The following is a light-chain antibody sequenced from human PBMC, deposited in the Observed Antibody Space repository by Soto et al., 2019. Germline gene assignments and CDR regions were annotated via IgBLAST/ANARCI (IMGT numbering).Light chain of an antibody. Sequence: DIHMTQSPSTLSASVGDRVTITCRASQSISVWLAWYQQKPGKAHNLLIYKTSSLETGVPSRFRGSGSGTEFTLTISSLQPDDFATYYCQHYNDYSWTFGQGTKVEIK. J-gene: IGKJ1*01. CDR3: QHYNDYSWT. CDR1: QSISVW. V-gene: IGKV1-5*03. CDR2: KTS.